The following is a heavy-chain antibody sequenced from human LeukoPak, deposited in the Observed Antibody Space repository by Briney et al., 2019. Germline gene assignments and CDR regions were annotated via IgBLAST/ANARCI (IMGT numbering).Heavy chain of an antibody. CDR1: GFTVSSNY. D-gene: IGHD2-21*02. CDR3: ARFLAYCGGDCYSAIDY. V-gene: IGHV3-53*01. Sequence: GGSLRLSCAASGFTVSSNYMTWARQAPGKGLEWVSLIYGGGTTHYADSVKGRFTISRDNSKNTLYLQMNSLRAEDTAVYYCARFLAYCGGDCYSAIDYWGQGTLATVSS. J-gene: IGHJ4*02. CDR2: IYGGGTT.